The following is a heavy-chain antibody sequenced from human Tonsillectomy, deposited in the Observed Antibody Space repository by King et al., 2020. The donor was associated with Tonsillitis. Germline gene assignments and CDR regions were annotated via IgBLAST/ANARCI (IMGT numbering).Heavy chain of an antibody. V-gene: IGHV3-30*02. CDR1: GFTFSTYG. CDR3: ADGRSDRTSWTWFDP. J-gene: IGHJ5*02. D-gene: IGHD1-1*01. CDR2: IRYDGSNK. Sequence: VQLVESGGGVVQPGGSLRLSCAASGFTFSTYGMHWVRQAPGKGLEWVTFIRYDGSNKYYVDSVKGRFTISRDNSKNTLYLQMNSLRAEDTAVYYCADGRSDRTSWTWFDPWGQGTLVTVSS.